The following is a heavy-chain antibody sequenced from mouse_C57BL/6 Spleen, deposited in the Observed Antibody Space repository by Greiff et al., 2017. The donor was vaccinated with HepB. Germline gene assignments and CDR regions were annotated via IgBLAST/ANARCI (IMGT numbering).Heavy chain of an antibody. D-gene: IGHD2-10*02. V-gene: IGHV5-16*01. J-gene: IGHJ2*01. CDR3: ARDSPYDGFDY. CDR2: INYDGSST. Sequence: EVQRVESEGGLVQPGSSMKLSCTASGFTFSDYYMAWVRQVPEKGLEWVANINYDGSSTYYLDSLKSRFIISRDNAKNILYLQMSSLKSEDTATYYCARDSPYDGFDYWGQGTTLTVSS. CDR1: GFTFSDYY.